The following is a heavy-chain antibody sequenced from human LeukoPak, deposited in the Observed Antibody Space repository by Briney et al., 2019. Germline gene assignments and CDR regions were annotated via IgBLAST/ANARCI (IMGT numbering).Heavy chain of an antibody. V-gene: IGHV1-18*04. CDR1: GYTFTGYY. D-gene: IGHD3-22*01. CDR3: ARGWGGYDSSGFDY. J-gene: IGHJ4*02. Sequence: ASVKVSCKASGYTFTGYYMHWVRQAPGQGLEWMGWISAYNGNTNYAQKLQGRVTMTTDTSTSTAYMELRSLRSDDTAVYYCARGWGGYDSSGFDYWGQGTLVTVSS. CDR2: ISAYNGNT.